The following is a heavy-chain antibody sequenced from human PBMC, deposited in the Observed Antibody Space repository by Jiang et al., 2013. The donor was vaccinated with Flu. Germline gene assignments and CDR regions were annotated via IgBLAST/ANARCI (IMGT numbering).Heavy chain of an antibody. V-gene: IGHV3-30*18. CDR1: SYG. CDR3: AKGIQLWPTLGYYGMDV. CDR2: ISYDGSNK. J-gene: IGHJ6*02. D-gene: IGHD5-18*01. Sequence: SYGMHWVRQAPGKGLEWVAVISYDGSNKYYADSVKGRFTISRDNSKNTLYLQMNSLRAEDTAVYYCAKGIQLWPTLGYYGMDVWGQGTTVTVSS.